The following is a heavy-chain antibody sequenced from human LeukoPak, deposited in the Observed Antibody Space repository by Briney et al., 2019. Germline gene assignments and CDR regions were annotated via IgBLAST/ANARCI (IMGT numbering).Heavy chain of an antibody. Sequence: SETLSLTCTVSGGSISSSSYYWGWIRQPPGKGLEWIGSINYSGSTYYNPSLKSRVTMSVDTSKNQFSLKLSSVTAADTAVYYCARDRTNYFGLDVWGQGTTVTVSS. CDR1: GGSISSSSYY. D-gene: IGHD1-14*01. CDR3: ARDRTNYFGLDV. CDR2: INYSGST. J-gene: IGHJ6*02. V-gene: IGHV4-39*07.